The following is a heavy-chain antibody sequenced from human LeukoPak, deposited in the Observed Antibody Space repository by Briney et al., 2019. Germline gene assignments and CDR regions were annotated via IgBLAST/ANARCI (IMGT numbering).Heavy chain of an antibody. CDR2: ISSSSSVI. D-gene: IGHD6-19*01. Sequence: GGSLRLSCAASGFTFSSYSMNWVRQAPGKGLEWVSYISSSSSVIYYADSVKGRFTISGDNDKNSLSLQMNSLRGEDTAVYYCARDRYSSGWYGAFDIWGQGTMVTVSS. CDR3: ARDRYSSGWYGAFDI. J-gene: IGHJ3*02. V-gene: IGHV3-48*01. CDR1: GFTFSSYS.